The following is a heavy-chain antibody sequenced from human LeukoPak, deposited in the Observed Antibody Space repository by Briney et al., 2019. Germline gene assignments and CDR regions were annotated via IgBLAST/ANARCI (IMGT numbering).Heavy chain of an antibody. CDR1: GFTFTGYA. Sequence: PGGSLRLSCVASGFTFTGYAMSWVRQAPGKGLEWVSTIRFRDDTAYYADSVKGRFTVSRDNAKNTLYLQMNSLRAEDTAVYYCARVMYYYASGSLVVYYFDSWGQGTLVTVSS. D-gene: IGHD3-10*01. J-gene: IGHJ4*02. CDR2: IRFRDDTA. CDR3: ARVMYYYASGSLVVYYFDS. V-gene: IGHV3-23*01.